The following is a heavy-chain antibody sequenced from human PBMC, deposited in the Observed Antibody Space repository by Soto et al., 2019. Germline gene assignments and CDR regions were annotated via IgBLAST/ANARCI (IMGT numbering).Heavy chain of an antibody. CDR2: IIPALGTA. CDR1: GGTFSSHT. CDR3: ARPAFGDYWYFDL. J-gene: IGHJ2*01. Sequence: QDQLVQSGAEVKKPGSSVKVSCKASGGTFSSHTFSWVRQAPGQGLEWMGRIIPALGTATYAQKFQGRVKITADESATTVYMELNSLRSEDTAVYYCARPAFGDYWYFDLWGRGTLVTVSS. V-gene: IGHV1-69*08. D-gene: IGHD4-17*01.